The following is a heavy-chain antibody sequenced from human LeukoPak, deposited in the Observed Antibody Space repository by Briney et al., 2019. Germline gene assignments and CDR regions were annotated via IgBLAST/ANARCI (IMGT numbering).Heavy chain of an antibody. CDR3: AKDLRGYSYGSDVLDY. CDR1: GFTFSSYG. Sequence: PGRSLRLSCAASGFTFSSYGMHWVRQAPGKGLEWVAVIWYDGSNKYYADSVKGRFTISRDNSKNTVYLQMNSLRAEDTAVYYCAKDLRGYSYGSDVLDYWGQGTLVTVSS. CDR2: IWYDGSNK. V-gene: IGHV3-33*06. J-gene: IGHJ4*02. D-gene: IGHD5-18*01.